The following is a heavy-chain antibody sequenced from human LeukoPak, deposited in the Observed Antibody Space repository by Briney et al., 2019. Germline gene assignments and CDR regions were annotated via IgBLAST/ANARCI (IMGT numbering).Heavy chain of an antibody. D-gene: IGHD3-10*01. CDR2: ISGSGGST. Sequence: GGSLRLSCAASGFTFSSYAMSWVRQAPGKGLEWVSAISGSGGSTYYADSVKGRFTISRDNSKNTLYLQMNSLRAEDTAIYYCARPYGSGTYYNDAFHIWGQGTMVTVSS. V-gene: IGHV3-23*01. CDR3: ARPYGSGTYYNDAFHI. CDR1: GFTFSSYA. J-gene: IGHJ3*02.